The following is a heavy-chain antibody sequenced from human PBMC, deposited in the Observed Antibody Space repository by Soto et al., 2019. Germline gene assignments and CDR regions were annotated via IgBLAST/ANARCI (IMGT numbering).Heavy chain of an antibody. CDR3: ARDRCSGGSCYRNYYYYYMDV. CDR1: GYTFTGYY. J-gene: IGHJ6*03. Sequence: ASVKVSCKASGYTFTGYYMHWVRQAPGQGLEWMGWINPNSGGTNYAQKFQGWVTMTRDTSISTAYMELSRLRSDDTAVYYCARDRCSGGSCYRNYYYYYMDVWGKGTTVTVSS. V-gene: IGHV1-2*04. D-gene: IGHD2-15*01. CDR2: INPNSGGT.